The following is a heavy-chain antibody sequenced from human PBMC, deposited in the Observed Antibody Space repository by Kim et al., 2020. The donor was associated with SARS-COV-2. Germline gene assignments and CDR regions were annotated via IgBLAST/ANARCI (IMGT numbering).Heavy chain of an antibody. Sequence: SETLSLTCTVSGGSISSSSYYWGWIRQPPGKGLEWIGSIYYSGSTYYNPSLKSRVTISVDTSKNQFSLKLSSVTAADTAVYYCARVLRFLEWLPTYYYYYMDVWGKGTTVTVS. CDR1: GGSISSSSYY. D-gene: IGHD3-3*01. CDR3: ARVLRFLEWLPTYYYYYMDV. CDR2: IYYSGST. J-gene: IGHJ6*03. V-gene: IGHV4-39*01.